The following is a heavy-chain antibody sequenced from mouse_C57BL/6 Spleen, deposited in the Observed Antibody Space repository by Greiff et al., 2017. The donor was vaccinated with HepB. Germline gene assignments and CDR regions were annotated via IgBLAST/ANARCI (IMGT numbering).Heavy chain of an antibody. V-gene: IGHV1-18*01. CDR2: INPNNGGT. CDR3: ARSNRFDYDGFAY. D-gene: IGHD2-4*01. CDR1: GYTFTDYN. J-gene: IGHJ3*01. Sequence: EVQLQQSGPELVKPGASVKIPCKASGYTFTDYNMDWVKQSHGKSLEWIGDINPNNGGTIYNQKFKGKATLTVDKSSSTAYMELRSLTSAETAVYYCARSNRFDYDGFAYWGQGTLVTVSA.